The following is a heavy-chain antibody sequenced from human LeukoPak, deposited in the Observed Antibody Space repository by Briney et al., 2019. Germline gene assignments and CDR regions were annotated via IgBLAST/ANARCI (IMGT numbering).Heavy chain of an antibody. D-gene: IGHD3-16*01. CDR3: AKAPRGNDDYFDY. Sequence: PGGSLRLSCAASGFTFDDYGMHWVRQAPGKGLEWVSGISWNSGSIGYADSVEGRFTISRDIAKNSLYLQMNSLRAEDTALYYCAKAPRGNDDYFDYWGQGTLVTVSS. CDR1: GFTFDDYG. CDR2: ISWNSGSI. J-gene: IGHJ4*02. V-gene: IGHV3-9*01.